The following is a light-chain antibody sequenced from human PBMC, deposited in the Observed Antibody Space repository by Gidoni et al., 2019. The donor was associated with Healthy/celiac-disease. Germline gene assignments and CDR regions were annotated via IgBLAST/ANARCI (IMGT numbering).Light chain of an antibody. CDR3: QKYNSAPRGFT. CDR2: AAS. Sequence: DIQMTQSPSSLSASVGDRVTITCRASQGISNYLAWYQRKPGKVPKLLIYAASTLQSGVPSRFSGSGSGTDFTLTISSLQPEDVATYYCQKYNSAPRGFTFGPGTKVDIK. J-gene: IGKJ3*01. V-gene: IGKV1-27*01. CDR1: QGISNY.